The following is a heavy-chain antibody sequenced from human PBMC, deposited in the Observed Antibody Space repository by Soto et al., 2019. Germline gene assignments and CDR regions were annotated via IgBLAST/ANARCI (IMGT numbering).Heavy chain of an antibody. V-gene: IGHV4-30-4*01. D-gene: IGHD3-3*01. J-gene: IGHJ5*02. CDR3: ASFGVASMNWFDP. Sequence: SETLSLTCTVSGVSISSGDYYWSWIRQPPGKGLEWIGCIDYSGTTYYNPSLKSRVSISEDTSKNQFSLKLTSVAAADTAMYYCASFGVASMNWFDPWGQGTLVTVSS. CDR2: IDYSGTT. CDR1: GVSISSGDYY.